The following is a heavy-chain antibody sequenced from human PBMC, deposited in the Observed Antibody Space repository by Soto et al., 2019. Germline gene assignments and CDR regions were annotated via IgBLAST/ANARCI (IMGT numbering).Heavy chain of an antibody. V-gene: IGHV3-33*01. D-gene: IGHD2-21*02. CDR3: AREVGTYCGGDCPTGFAY. CDR1: GFTFSSYG. J-gene: IGHJ4*02. Sequence: GGSLRLSCAASGFTFSSYGMYWVRQAPGKGLEWVAVIWYDGSNKQYADSVKGRFTISRDNSKNTLYLQMNSLRAEDTAVYYCAREVGTYCGGDCPTGFAYWGQGTLVTVSS. CDR2: IWYDGSNK.